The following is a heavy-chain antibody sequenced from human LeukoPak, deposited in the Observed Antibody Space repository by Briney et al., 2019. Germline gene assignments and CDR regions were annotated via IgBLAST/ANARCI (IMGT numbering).Heavy chain of an antibody. CDR2: ISGSGGST. D-gene: IGHD3-10*01. CDR1: GFTFSNAW. J-gene: IGHJ4*02. V-gene: IGHV3-23*01. CDR3: AKDRGWYGSGIDY. Sequence: GGSLRLSCAASGFTFSNAWMSWVRQAPGKGLEWVSAISGSGGSTYYADSVKGRFTISRDNSKNTLYLQMNSLRAEDTAVYYCAKDRGWYGSGIDYWGQGTLVTVSS.